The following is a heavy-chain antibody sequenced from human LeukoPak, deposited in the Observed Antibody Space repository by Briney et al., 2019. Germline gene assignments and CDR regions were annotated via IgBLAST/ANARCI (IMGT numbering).Heavy chain of an antibody. V-gene: IGHV4-4*07. Sequence: SETLSLTCTVSGGSISSYSWNWIRQPAGKGLEWIGRLYTRGSTTYNPSLKSRVTMSVDTSKKHFSLKLSSVTAADTAVYYCARDQGDYGDHRYFDYWGQGTLVTVSS. CDR1: GGSISSYS. D-gene: IGHD4-17*01. CDR3: ARDQGDYGDHRYFDY. CDR2: LYTRGST. J-gene: IGHJ4*02.